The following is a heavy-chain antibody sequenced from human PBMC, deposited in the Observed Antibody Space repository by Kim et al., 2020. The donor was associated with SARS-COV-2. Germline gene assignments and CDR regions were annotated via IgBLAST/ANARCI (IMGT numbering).Heavy chain of an antibody. CDR2: ISWNSGSI. V-gene: IGHV3-9*01. Sequence: GGSLRLSCAASGFTFGDYAMHWVRQAPGKGLEWVSGISWNSGSIGYADSVKGRFTISRDNAKNSLYLQMNSLRAEDTALYYCAKHGIAAEGNYYYGMDVWGQGTTVTVSS. J-gene: IGHJ6*02. D-gene: IGHD6-13*01. CDR1: GFTFGDYA. CDR3: AKHGIAAEGNYYYGMDV.